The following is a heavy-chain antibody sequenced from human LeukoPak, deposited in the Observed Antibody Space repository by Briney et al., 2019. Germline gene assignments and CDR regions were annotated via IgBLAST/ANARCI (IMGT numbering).Heavy chain of an antibody. CDR3: ATVLRYSDAFDI. CDR1: GFTFSNYN. V-gene: IGHV3-21*05. Sequence: GGSLRLSCAASGFTFSNYNMNWVRQPPGKGLQWVSYISSSSNIIYYADSVKGRFTVSRDNAKNSLYLQMNSLRAEDTAVYYCATVLRYSDAFDIWGQGTMVTVSS. CDR2: ISSSSNII. J-gene: IGHJ3*02. D-gene: IGHD3-9*01.